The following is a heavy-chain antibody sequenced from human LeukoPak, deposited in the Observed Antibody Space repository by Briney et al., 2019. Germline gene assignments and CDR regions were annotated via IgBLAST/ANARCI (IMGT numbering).Heavy chain of an antibody. CDR3: ASVRVFWNYGSRRSWFDP. J-gene: IGHJ5*02. CDR2: INHSGST. CDR1: GGSFSGYY. V-gene: IGHV4-34*01. Sequence: PSETLSLTCAVYGGSFSGYYWSWISQPPRKGREWIGEINHSGSTNYNPSLKSRVTISVDRSKNQFSLKLSSVTAADTAVYYCASVRVFWNYGSRRSWFDPWGQGTLVTVSS. D-gene: IGHD1-7*01.